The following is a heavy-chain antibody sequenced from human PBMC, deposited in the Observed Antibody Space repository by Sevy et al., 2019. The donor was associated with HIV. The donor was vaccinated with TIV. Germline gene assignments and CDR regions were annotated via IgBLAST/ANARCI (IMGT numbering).Heavy chain of an antibody. Sequence: GGSLRLSCAASIFTFNIYGMQWVRQAPGKGLEWVAYMRKDGLTTYYADSVKGRFTISRNSSKNTLYLQMNSLRIEDAALYYCTRETTYYAASGPVPGDIWGQGTMVTVSS. CDR3: TRETTYYAASGPVPGDI. J-gene: IGHJ3*02. CDR2: MRKDGLTT. V-gene: IGHV3-30*02. CDR1: IFTFNIYG. D-gene: IGHD3-10*01.